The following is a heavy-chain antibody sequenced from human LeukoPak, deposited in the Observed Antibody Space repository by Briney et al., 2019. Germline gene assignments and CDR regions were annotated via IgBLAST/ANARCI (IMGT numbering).Heavy chain of an antibody. CDR2: MYTSGST. Sequence: SETLSLTCTVSGGSISSYYWSWIRQPAGKGLQWIGRMYTSGSTNYNPSLKSRVTMSVDTSKNQFSLRLSSVTAADTAIYYCARGISGFGELLFPFDYWGQGTLVTVSS. J-gene: IGHJ4*02. CDR1: GGSISSYY. D-gene: IGHD3-10*01. CDR3: ARGISGFGELLFPFDY. V-gene: IGHV4-4*07.